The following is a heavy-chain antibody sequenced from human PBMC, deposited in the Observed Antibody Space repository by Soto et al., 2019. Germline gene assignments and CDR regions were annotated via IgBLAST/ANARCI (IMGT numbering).Heavy chain of an antibody. CDR2: VTGSGDKT. CDR3: AKFLKLWVYGLNYYDSSGQGYGMDV. D-gene: IGHD3-22*01. J-gene: IGHJ6*02. CDR1: GFTFSSYA. V-gene: IGHV3-23*01. Sequence: PGGSLRLSCAASGFTFSSYAMSWVRQAPGKGLEWVSTVTGSGDKTYYADSVKGRFTVSRDNSKNTLYLQMNSLRAEDTAVYYCAKFLKLWVYGLNYYDSSGQGYGMDVWGQGTTVTVSS.